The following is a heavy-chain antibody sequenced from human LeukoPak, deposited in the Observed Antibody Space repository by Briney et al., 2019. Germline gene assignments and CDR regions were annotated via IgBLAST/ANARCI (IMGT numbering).Heavy chain of an antibody. Sequence: PSETLSLTCAVYGXSFSGYYGSWIRQPPGKGLEWIGEINHSGSTNYNPSLKSRVTISVDTSKNQFSLKLSSVTAADTAVYYCARVKNRIAAAGTGWFDPWGQGTLVTVSS. V-gene: IGHV4-34*01. J-gene: IGHJ5*02. D-gene: IGHD6-13*01. CDR3: ARVKNRIAAAGTGWFDP. CDR2: INHSGST. CDR1: GXSFSGYY.